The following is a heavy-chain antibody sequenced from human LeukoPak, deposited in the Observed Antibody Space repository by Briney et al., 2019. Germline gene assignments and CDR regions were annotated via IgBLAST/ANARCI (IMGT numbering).Heavy chain of an antibody. V-gene: IGHV3-30*02. CDR2: IRHDESNK. CDR1: GFTLSSYG. D-gene: IGHD1-26*01. Sequence: GGSLRLSCAAPGFTLSSYGMHWVRQAPGKGLEWVAFIRHDESNKYYGDSVKGRFTISRDNSKNTMYLQMNSLGAEDAGVYYCAKDQGAPVGYYYGMDVWGQGTTVTVSS. J-gene: IGHJ6*02. CDR3: AKDQGAPVGYYYGMDV.